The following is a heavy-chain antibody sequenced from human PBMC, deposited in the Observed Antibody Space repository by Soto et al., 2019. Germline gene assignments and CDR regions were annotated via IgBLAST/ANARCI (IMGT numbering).Heavy chain of an antibody. CDR2: VSGYNYNT. CDR3: ARTASTWFDP. V-gene: IGHV1-18*01. Sequence: ASVKVSCKASGYSFRSYGINWVRQAPGQGLEWIGWVSGYNYNTKYAQKLQGRITVTTDTSTNTAYMELRSLRSDDTAVYYCARTASTWFDPWGQGTLVTVSS. CDR1: GYSFRSYG. J-gene: IGHJ5*02.